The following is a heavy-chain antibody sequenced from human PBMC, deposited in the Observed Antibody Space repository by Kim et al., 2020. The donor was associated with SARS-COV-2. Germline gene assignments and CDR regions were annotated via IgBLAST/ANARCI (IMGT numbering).Heavy chain of an antibody. D-gene: IGHD1-1*01. CDR3: AKDALHRSPQLESDREYYVDY. V-gene: IGHV3-23*01. Sequence: GGSLRLSCAASGFTFSSYAMSWVRQAPGKGLEWVSAISGSGGSTYYADSVKGRFTISRDNSKNTLYLQMNSLRAEDTAVYYCAKDALHRSPQLESDREYYVDYWGQGTLVTVSS. CDR1: GFTFSSYA. J-gene: IGHJ4*02. CDR2: ISGSGGST.